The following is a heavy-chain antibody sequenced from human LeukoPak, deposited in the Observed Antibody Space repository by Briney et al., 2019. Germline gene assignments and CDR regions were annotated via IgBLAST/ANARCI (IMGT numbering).Heavy chain of an antibody. CDR1: GGSISSYY. V-gene: IGHV4-59*12. CDR2: IYYSGST. Sequence: SETLSLTCTVSGGSISSYYWSWIRQPPGKGLEWIGYIYYSGSTYYNPSLKSRVTISVDTSKNQFSLKLSSVTAADTAVYYCARDDYWGQGTLVTVSS. CDR3: ARDDY. J-gene: IGHJ4*02.